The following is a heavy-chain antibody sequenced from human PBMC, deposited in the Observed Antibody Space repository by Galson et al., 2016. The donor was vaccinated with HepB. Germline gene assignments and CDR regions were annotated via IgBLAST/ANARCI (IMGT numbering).Heavy chain of an antibody. Sequence: SLRLSCAASGFIFSSYSMNWVRQAPGKGLEWVSYISGSSHSIYYADSVKGRFTISRDNAKNSLYLQMNSLRDEGTAVYYCARDWTAAVVKYSFDIWGQGTIVTVSS. CDR1: GFIFSSYS. J-gene: IGHJ3*02. CDR3: ARDWTAAVVKYSFDI. D-gene: IGHD6-13*01. V-gene: IGHV3-48*02. CDR2: ISGSSHSI.